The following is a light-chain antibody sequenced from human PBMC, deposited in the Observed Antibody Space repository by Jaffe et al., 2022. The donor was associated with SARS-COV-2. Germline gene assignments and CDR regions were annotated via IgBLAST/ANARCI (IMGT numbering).Light chain of an antibody. V-gene: IGKV3-11*01. CDR3: QQRSNWPLT. Sequence: EIILTQSPATLSLSPGERATLSCRASQSVTRDLAWYQQKPGQAPRLLIYDASKRATGIPARFSGSGSGTDFTLTISSLEPEDFAVYYCQQRSNWPLTFGGGSKVEIK. CDR1: QSVTRD. J-gene: IGKJ4*01. CDR2: DAS.